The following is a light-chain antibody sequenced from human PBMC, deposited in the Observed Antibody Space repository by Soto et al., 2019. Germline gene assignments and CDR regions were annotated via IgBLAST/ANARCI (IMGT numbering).Light chain of an antibody. J-gene: IGKJ3*01. CDR3: QQLNTYPVT. CDR1: QGINNY. V-gene: IGKV1-9*01. Sequence: DIQLTQSPSFLSASLGDRVTITCRASQGINNYLAWYQQKPGKAPNLLIYGASTLQSGVPSRFSGSGSGTEFTLTITSLQPEDFATYYCQQLNTYPVTFGPGTKVDIK. CDR2: GAS.